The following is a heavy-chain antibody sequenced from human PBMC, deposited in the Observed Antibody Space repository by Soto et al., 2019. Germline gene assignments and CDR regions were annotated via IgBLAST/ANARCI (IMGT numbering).Heavy chain of an antibody. V-gene: IGHV3-48*01. Sequence: EVQLVESGGGLVQPGGSLRLSCAASGFTFSSYSMNWVRQAPGKGLEWVSYISSSSSTIYYADSVKGRFTISRDNAKNSLYLQVNSLRVEDTAVYYFARGGSWYEAFDIWGQGTMVTFSS. D-gene: IGHD6-13*01. J-gene: IGHJ3*02. CDR2: ISSSSSTI. CDR3: ARGGSWYEAFDI. CDR1: GFTFSSYS.